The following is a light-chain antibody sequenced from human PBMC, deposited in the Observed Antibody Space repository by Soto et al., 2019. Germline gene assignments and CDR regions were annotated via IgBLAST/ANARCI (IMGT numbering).Light chain of an antibody. V-gene: IGKV3-15*01. CDR1: QSISSN. CDR2: GAN. J-gene: IGKJ1*01. Sequence: EIVMTQSPATLSVSPGERVTLSCGASQSISSNLAWYQQKPGQAPRLLIYGANTRATGVAARFSGSGSGTEFTLTISSLQYEDFAVYYCQQYNNWPRTFGQGTKVDIK. CDR3: QQYNNWPRT.